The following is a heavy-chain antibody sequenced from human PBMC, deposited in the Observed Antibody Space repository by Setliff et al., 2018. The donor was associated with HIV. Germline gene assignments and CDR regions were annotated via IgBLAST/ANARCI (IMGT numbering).Heavy chain of an antibody. Sequence: PGESLKISCKGSGYSFTSYWIGWVRQMPGKGLEWMGIIYPGDSDTRYSPSFQGQVTISADKSISTAYLQWSSLKASDTAMYYCARQRVVANTKLDAFDIWGQGTMVTVSS. CDR1: GYSFTSYW. CDR2: IYPGDSDT. J-gene: IGHJ3*02. V-gene: IGHV5-51*01. D-gene: IGHD2-15*01. CDR3: ARQRVVANTKLDAFDI.